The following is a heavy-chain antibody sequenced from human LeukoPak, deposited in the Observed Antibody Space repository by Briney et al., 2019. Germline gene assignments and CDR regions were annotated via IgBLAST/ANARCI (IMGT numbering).Heavy chain of an antibody. J-gene: IGHJ4*02. Sequence: GESLKISCQVSGYIFTHYWTGWVRQMPGKGLESMGIIYPADSDTTYSPSFQGQVTISADKSISTVYLQWSSLKASDTAMYYCARQSRDGSKTRGYYFDYWGQGTLVTVSS. V-gene: IGHV5-51*01. CDR2: IYPADSDT. D-gene: IGHD3-10*01. CDR1: GYIFTHYW. CDR3: ARQSRDGSKTRGYYFDY.